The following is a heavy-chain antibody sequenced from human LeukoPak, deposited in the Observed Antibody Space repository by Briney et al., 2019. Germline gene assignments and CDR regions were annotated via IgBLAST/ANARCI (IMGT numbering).Heavy chain of an antibody. CDR1: GFTVSSNY. CDR3: ARDQGLNWFDP. CDR2: ISSGGST. V-gene: IGHV3-53*01. Sequence: GGSLRLSCPASGFTVSSNYMSWVRQAPGKGLEWVSVISSGGSTYYADSVKGRFTISRDNSKNTLYLQMNSLRAEDTAVYYCARDQGLNWFDPWGQGTLVTVSS. J-gene: IGHJ5*02.